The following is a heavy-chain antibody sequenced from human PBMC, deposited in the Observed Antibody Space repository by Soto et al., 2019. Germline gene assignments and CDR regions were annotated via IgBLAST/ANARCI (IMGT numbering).Heavy chain of an antibody. V-gene: IGHV1-3*01. CDR3: ARDPGMTTLVRFDY. D-gene: IGHD4-17*01. CDR2: INVGNGNT. CDR1: GYKFSSYA. J-gene: IGHJ4*02. Sequence: ASVKVSCKASGYKFSSYAIHWVRQAPGQRLEWMGWINVGNGNTKYSQKFHDRVTIIRDTSADTAYMEVSSLRSEDTAVYYCARDPGMTTLVRFDYWGQGTPVTVSS.